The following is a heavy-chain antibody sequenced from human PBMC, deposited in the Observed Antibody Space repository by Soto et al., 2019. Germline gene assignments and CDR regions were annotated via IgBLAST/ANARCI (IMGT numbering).Heavy chain of an antibody. CDR2: IDPSDSYT. V-gene: IGHV5-10-1*01. D-gene: IGHD2-15*01. CDR1: GYSFTSYW. Sequence: LGESLKISCKGSGYSFTSYWISWVRQMPGKGLEWMGRIDPSDSYTNYSPSFQGHVTISADKSISTAYLQWSSLKASDTAMYYCARLWTGYCSGGSCYSDYYYGMDVWGQGTTVTVSS. CDR3: ARLWTGYCSGGSCYSDYYYGMDV. J-gene: IGHJ6*02.